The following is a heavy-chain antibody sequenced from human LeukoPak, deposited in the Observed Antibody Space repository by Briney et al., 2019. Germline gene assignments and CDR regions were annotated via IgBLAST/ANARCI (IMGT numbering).Heavy chain of an antibody. D-gene: IGHD5-24*01. CDR2: TGDDT. V-gene: IGHV3-23*01. CDR1: GFSFSDYA. J-gene: IGHJ4*02. Sequence: GGSLTLSCAASGFSFSDYAMTWVRQAPGKGLEWVSSTGDDTYYADSVKGRFTISRDDSKDTLFLQMNSLRVEDTAVYYCAKDAIYKNSVWDYFDYWGQGTLVTVSS. CDR3: AKDAIYKNSVWDYFDY.